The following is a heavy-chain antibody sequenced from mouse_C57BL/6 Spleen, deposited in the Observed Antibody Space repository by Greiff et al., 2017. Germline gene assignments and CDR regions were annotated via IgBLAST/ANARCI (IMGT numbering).Heavy chain of an antibody. CDR2: IDPSGGGT. V-gene: IGHV1-72*01. Sequence: QVQLQQPGAELVKPGASVKLSCKASGYTFTSYWMHWVKQRPGRGLEWIGRIDPSGGGTKYNEKFKGKATLTVDKPSSTAYMQLSSLTSEDSAVYYCARRGDYGWFAYWGQGTLVTVSA. D-gene: IGHD2-4*01. CDR1: GYTFTSYW. CDR3: ARRGDYGWFAY. J-gene: IGHJ3*01.